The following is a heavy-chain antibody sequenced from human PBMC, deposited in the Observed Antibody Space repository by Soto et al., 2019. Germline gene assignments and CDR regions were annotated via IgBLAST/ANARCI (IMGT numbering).Heavy chain of an antibody. CDR2: VSGYNDKT. D-gene: IGHD2-21*01. J-gene: IGHJ4*02. CDR3: ARDFYPVAYFFDY. Sequence: ASVKVSCKASGYTFTNHGISWVRQAPGQGLEWVGWVSGYNDKTKSAQKFQGRVTMTTDTSTSTAYMELRSLRSDDTAVYYCARDFYPVAYFFDYWGQGTLVTVSS. CDR1: GYTFTNHG. V-gene: IGHV1-18*04.